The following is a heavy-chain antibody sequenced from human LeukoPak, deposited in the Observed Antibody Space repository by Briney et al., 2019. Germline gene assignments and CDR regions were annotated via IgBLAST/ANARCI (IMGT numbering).Heavy chain of an antibody. D-gene: IGHD3-3*01. J-gene: IGHJ3*02. V-gene: IGHV4-34*01. CDR1: GGSFSGYY. CDR2: INHSGST. CDR3: ARVPYYDFQADAFDI. Sequence: KTSETLSLTCAVYGGSFSGYYWSWIRQPPGKGLEWIGEINHSGSTNYNPSLKSRVTISVDTSKNQFSLQLNSVTPEDTAVYYCARVPYYDFQADAFDIWGQGTMVTVSS.